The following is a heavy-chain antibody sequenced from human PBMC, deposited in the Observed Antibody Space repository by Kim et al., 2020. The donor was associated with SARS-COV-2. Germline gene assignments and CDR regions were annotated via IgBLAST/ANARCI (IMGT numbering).Heavy chain of an antibody. D-gene: IGHD4-17*01. J-gene: IGHJ4*03. CDR3: AGDYFQRAFFDY. Sequence: APYADSLKGRFTISKDNAKNNLYLQMTSVRDDDAALYFCAGDYFQRAFFDYWGRGALVTVS. CDR2: A. V-gene: IGHV3-74*01.